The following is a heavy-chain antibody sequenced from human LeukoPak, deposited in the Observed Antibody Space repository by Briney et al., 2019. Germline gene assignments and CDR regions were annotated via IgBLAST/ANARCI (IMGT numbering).Heavy chain of an antibody. CDR2: IKQDGSQE. Sequence: GGSLRLSCAASRFTLSTYWMSWVRQAPGKGREWVAHIKQDGSQEYYVDSVKGRFTISRDSAKDSLYLQMNSLRAEDTAVYYRARGVPYDSWSGPHYSDYWGQGTLVTVSS. J-gene: IGHJ4*02. CDR3: ARGVPYDSWSGPHYSDY. D-gene: IGHD3-3*01. CDR1: RFTLSTYW. V-gene: IGHV3-7*01.